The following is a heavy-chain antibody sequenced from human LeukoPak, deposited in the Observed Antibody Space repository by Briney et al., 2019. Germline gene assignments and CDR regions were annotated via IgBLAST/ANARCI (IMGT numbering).Heavy chain of an antibody. D-gene: IGHD1-26*01. CDR1: GFTFSSYA. Sequence: GGSLRLSRAASGFTFSSYAMHWVRQAPGKGLEWVAVISYDGSNKYYADSVKGRFTISRDNSKNTLYLQMNSLRAEDTAVYYCARDLKRSRARWENLGFDPWGQGTLVTVSS. CDR3: ARDLKRSRARWENLGFDP. J-gene: IGHJ5*02. CDR2: ISYDGSNK. V-gene: IGHV3-30*04.